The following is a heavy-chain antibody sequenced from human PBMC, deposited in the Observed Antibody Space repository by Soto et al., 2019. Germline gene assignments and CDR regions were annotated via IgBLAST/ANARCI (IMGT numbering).Heavy chain of an antibody. CDR2: IYYSGST. Sequence: QVQLQESGPGLVKPSQTLSLTCTVSGGSISSGGYYWSWIRQHPGKGLEWIGYIYYSGSTYYNPSLQSRVTMSVVTSKIQFSLKLISVTAADTAVYYCAGIYSGSPGGTLRYWCQGTLVTVSS. CDR3: AGIYSGSPGGTLRY. D-gene: IGHD1-26*01. J-gene: IGHJ4*02. V-gene: IGHV4-31*03. CDR1: GGSISSGGYY.